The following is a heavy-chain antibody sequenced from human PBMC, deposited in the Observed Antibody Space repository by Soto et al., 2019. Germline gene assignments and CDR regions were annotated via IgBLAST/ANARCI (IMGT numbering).Heavy chain of an antibody. CDR3: ARKRSIPARRGRPGDAFDI. CDR1: GGSISSGGYS. Sequence: LQLQESGSGLVKPSQTLSLTCAVSGGSISSGGYSWRWIRQPPGKGLEWFGYIYHSGSTYYNPSLKSRVTISVHRSKNQFSLKLSSVTSADTSVYYCARKRSIPARRGRPGDAFDIWGQGTMVTVSS. CDR2: IYHSGST. J-gene: IGHJ3*02. V-gene: IGHV4-30-2*01. D-gene: IGHD6-6*01.